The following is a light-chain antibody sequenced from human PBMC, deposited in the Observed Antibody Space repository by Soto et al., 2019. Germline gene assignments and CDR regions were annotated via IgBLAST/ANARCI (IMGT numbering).Light chain of an antibody. CDR2: RTS. V-gene: IGKV3-15*01. J-gene: IGKJ1*01. CDR1: QNVGGD. Sequence: EGVTTQSPATLSVSPGERATLSCRASQNVGGDLAWYQQKPGQAPRLLIYRTSTRANGTPVRFSGSGSGTEFTLTISSLQSEDFAVYYCQEYNGRSSFGQGTKGEMK. CDR3: QEYNGRSS.